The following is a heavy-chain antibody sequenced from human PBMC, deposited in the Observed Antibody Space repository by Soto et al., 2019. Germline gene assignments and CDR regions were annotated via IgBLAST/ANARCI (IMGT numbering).Heavy chain of an antibody. V-gene: IGHV1-46*01. J-gene: IGHJ6*02. CDR2: MNSRTGST. CDR3: AREVIGNYYGMDV. Sequence: QVQLVQSGAEVKKPGASVKVSCRASGYTFTTHYLHWVRQAPGQGFEWLGVMNSRTGSTTYAQKFQDRVTMTRDTSTSTGYMELTSLRPEDTAVYYCAREVIGNYYGMDVWGQGNTVIVSS. CDR1: GYTFTTHY.